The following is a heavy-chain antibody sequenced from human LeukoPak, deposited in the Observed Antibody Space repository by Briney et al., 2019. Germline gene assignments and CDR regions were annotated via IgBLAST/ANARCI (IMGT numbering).Heavy chain of an antibody. CDR2: INPNGGGT. J-gene: IGHJ4*02. D-gene: IGHD5-24*01. Sequence: GASVKVSCKTSGYIFRDFYIHWVRQAPGHGLEWMGWINPNGGGTDSAQRFQGRVTLTTDTSTGTAYMDLTSLTSDDTAVYFCAKDSSGGYTSHWGQGTLATVSS. CDR3: AKDSSGGYTSH. CDR1: GYIFRDFY. V-gene: IGHV1-2*02.